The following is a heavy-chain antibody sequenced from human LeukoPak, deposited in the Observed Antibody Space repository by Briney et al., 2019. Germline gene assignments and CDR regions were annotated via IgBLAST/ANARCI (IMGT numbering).Heavy chain of an antibody. V-gene: IGHV3-23*01. D-gene: IGHD5-12*01. J-gene: IGHJ5*02. Sequence: PGGSLRLSCAASGFTFSYYAMSWVRQAPGKGLVWVSAITGSGGTTYYADSVKGRFTISRDNSKNTLYLQMNSLRVDDTAVYYCAKDREAMINYNWFDPWGQGTLVTVSS. CDR3: AKDREAMINYNWFDP. CDR2: ITGSGGTT. CDR1: GFTFSYYA.